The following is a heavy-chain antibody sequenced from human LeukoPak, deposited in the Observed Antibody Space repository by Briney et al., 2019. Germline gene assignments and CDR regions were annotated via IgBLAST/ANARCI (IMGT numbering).Heavy chain of an antibody. CDR3: ARDLDWILFDY. Sequence: PGGSLRLSCAASGFTFSTYWMHWVRHAPGKGLVWVARIRPEGTTTAYADSVKGRFTISRDNAKNTLFLQMNSLSAEDTAVYYCARDLDWILFDYWGQGTLVTVS. CDR1: GFTFSTYW. V-gene: IGHV3-74*03. CDR2: IRPEGTTT. J-gene: IGHJ4*02. D-gene: IGHD3-9*01.